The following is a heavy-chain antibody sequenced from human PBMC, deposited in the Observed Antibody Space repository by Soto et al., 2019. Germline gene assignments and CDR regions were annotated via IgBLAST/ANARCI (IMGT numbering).Heavy chain of an antibody. CDR2: TYYRSRWYN. J-gene: IGHJ6*02. D-gene: IGHD3-16*01. CDR1: GDSVSSNSAA. CDR3: ARGEKRDPVLFELIGGGLGRDV. V-gene: IGHV6-1*01. Sequence: PSQTLSLTCVISGDSVSSNSAAWNWIRQSPSRGLEWLGRTYYRSRWYNDYAVSVRSRITVNADTSKNQFSLQLNSVTPEDTAVYYCARGEKRDPVLFELIGGGLGRDVWGQGTTVTVSS.